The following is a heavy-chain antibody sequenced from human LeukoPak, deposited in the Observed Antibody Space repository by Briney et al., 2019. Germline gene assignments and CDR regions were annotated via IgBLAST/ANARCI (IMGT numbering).Heavy chain of an antibody. CDR2: IGAGDKYT. V-gene: IGHV3-23*01. Sequence: PGGSLRLSCAASGFTLMNYAMSWVRQAPGKGLEWVSSIGAGDKYTYYADSVKGRFTISRDNSKNTLYLQMNSLRAEDTAVYYCAKDRLPLIRGVDYWGQGTLVTVSS. J-gene: IGHJ4*02. CDR3: AKDRLPLIRGVDY. D-gene: IGHD3-10*01. CDR1: GFTLMNYA.